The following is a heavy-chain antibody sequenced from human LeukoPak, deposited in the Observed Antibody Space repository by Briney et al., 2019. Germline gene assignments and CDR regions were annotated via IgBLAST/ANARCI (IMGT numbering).Heavy chain of an antibody. V-gene: IGHV5-51*01. D-gene: IGHD6-13*01. J-gene: IGHJ6*02. CDR3: ARHVGSWPHYYYYYYGMDV. Sequence: GESLKISCKGSGYSFTSYWIGWVRQMPGKGLEWMGIIYPGDSDTRYSPSFQGQVTISADKSISTAYLQWSSLKASDTAMYYCARHVGSWPHYYYYYYGMDVWGQGTTVTVSS. CDR1: GYSFTSYW. CDR2: IYPGDSDT.